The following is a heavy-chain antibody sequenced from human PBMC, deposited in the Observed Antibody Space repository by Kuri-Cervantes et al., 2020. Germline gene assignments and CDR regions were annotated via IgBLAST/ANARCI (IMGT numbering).Heavy chain of an antibody. Sequence: SETLSLTCTVSGGSISSYYWSWIRQPPGKGLEWIGYIYYSGSTNYNPSLKSRVTISVDTSKNQFSLKLSSVTAADTAVYYCARVGVYSSGWTFDYWGQGTLVTVSS. V-gene: IGHV4-59*01. CDR2: IYYSGST. D-gene: IGHD6-19*01. J-gene: IGHJ4*02. CDR3: ARVGVYSSGWTFDY. CDR1: GGSISSYY.